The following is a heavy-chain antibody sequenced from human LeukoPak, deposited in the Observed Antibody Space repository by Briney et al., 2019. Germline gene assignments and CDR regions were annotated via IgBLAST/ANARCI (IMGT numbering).Heavy chain of an antibody. Sequence: PSETLSLTCTVSGGSISSYFWSWIRQPPGKGLEWIGYIYNSGSTNYNPSLKSRVTISVDTSKNQFSLKLSSVTAADTAVYYCACLTTADAFDIWGQGTMVTVSS. J-gene: IGHJ3*02. D-gene: IGHD3-22*01. CDR3: ACLTTADAFDI. CDR1: GGSISSYF. CDR2: IYNSGST. V-gene: IGHV4-59*01.